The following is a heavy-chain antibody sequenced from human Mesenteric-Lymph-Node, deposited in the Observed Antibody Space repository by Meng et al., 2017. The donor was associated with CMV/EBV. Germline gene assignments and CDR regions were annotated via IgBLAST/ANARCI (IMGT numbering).Heavy chain of an antibody. V-gene: IGHV3-30*04. CDR1: GFSFRVYA. CDR2: ISYDGSST. CDR3: ARPGLDGYSYEPYPFDH. D-gene: IGHD5-24*01. J-gene: IGHJ5*02. Sequence: GGSLRLSCAASGFSFRVYAMHWVRQAPGKGLEWVAVISYDGSSTYYADSVKGRFTISRDNSKNTVFLEMNSLRPDDTAVFHCARPGLDGYSYEPYPFDHWGQGTLVTVSS.